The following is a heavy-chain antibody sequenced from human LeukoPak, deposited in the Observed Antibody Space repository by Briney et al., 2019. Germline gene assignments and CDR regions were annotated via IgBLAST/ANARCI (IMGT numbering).Heavy chain of an antibody. CDR3: ARGLPYYYDSSGYYYSGTYFDY. Sequence: NPSETLSLTCTVFGGSISSYYWSWIRQPPGKGLEWIGYIYYSGSTNYNPSLKSRVTISVDTSKNQFSLKLSSVTAADTAVYYCARGLPYYYDSSGYYYSGTYFDYWGQGTLVTVSS. J-gene: IGHJ4*02. CDR1: GGSISSYY. D-gene: IGHD3-22*01. CDR2: IYYSGST. V-gene: IGHV4-59*01.